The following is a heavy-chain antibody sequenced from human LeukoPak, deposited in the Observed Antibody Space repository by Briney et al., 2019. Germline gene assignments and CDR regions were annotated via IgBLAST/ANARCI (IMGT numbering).Heavy chain of an antibody. V-gene: IGHV3-30*02. CDR1: GFTFSSNG. D-gene: IGHD2-2*01. Sequence: EGSLRLSCAASGFTFSSNGMHWVRQAPGKGLEYVAFIQTDGSNKHYSDSVKGRFTISRDNSKKTLYLQMNSLRAEDTAVYYCATHCSGTSCHRDFWGQGTLVTVSS. CDR3: ATHCSGTSCHRDF. J-gene: IGHJ4*02. CDR2: IQTDGSNK.